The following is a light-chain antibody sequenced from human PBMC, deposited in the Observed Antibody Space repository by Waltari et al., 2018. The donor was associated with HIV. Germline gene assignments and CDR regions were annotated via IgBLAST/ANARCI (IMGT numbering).Light chain of an antibody. CDR2: GAS. CDR3: QQYNNRPPWT. V-gene: IGKV3-15*01. J-gene: IGKJ1*01. CDR1: QSVSSN. Sequence: EIVMTQSPATLSVSPGERATLSCRASQSVSSNLAWYQQKPGQAPRLLIYGASTRATGIPARFSGSGSVTEFTLTISSLQSEDFAVYYCQQYNNRPPWTFGQGTKVEIK.